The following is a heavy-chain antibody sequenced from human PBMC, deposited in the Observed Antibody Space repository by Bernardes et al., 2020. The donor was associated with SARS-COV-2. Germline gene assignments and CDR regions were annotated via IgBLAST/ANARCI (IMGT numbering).Heavy chain of an antibody. D-gene: IGHD2-21*02. CDR3: AKSRPWNGDCYSDY. Sequence: GGSLRLSCAASGFNFTLYALSWVRQAPGKGLEWLSSISGSGSTTYYADSVKGRFTTFRDNSRNTVSLQMNRLRAEETAVYYCAKSRPWNGDCYSDYWCQGTLVTVCS. CDR2: ISGSGSTT. J-gene: IGHJ4*02. CDR1: GFNFTLYA. V-gene: IGHV3-23*01.